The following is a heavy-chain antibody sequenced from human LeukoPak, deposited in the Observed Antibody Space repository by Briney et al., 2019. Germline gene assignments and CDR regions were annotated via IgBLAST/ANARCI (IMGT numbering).Heavy chain of an antibody. V-gene: IGHV4-4*09. J-gene: IGHJ4*02. CDR1: GGSISSYY. CDR3: ARRRRDRPPYFDY. D-gene: IGHD5-24*01. CDR2: IYTSGST. Sequence: SDTLSLTCTVSGGSISSYYLIWIRQPPGKGLEWIGYIYTSGSTNYNPPLTSRVTTSVDQSKHQLCLKMSSVTAADTAVYYSARRRRDRPPYFDYWGQGTLVTVSS.